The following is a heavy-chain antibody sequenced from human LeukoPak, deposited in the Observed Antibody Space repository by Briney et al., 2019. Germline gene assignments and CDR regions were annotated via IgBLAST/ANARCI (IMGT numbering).Heavy chain of an antibody. V-gene: IGHV4-30-4*01. D-gene: IGHD3-22*01. CDR1: GGSISSGDYY. Sequence: SETLSLTCTVSGGSISSGDYYWSWIRQPPGKGLGWIGYIYYSGSTYYNPSLKSRVTISVDTSKNQFSLKLSSVTAADTAVYYCARDRLDYYDSSGYYFGFDYWGQGTLVTVSS. CDR3: ARDRLDYYDSSGYYFGFDY. J-gene: IGHJ4*02. CDR2: IYYSGST.